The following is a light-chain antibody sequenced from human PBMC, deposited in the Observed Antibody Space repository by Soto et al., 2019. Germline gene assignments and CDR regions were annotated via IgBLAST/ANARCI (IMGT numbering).Light chain of an antibody. CDR3: QQSYSSLRT. CDR1: QTISTY. V-gene: IGKV1-39*01. J-gene: IGKJ2*01. CDR2: AVS. Sequence: DIQMTQSPSSLSASVGDRVTITCRASQTISTYLNWYQQKPGKAPRLLIHAVSSLQGGVPSRFSGSRSGTDFTLTISDLQPEDFATYYCQQSYSSLRTFGQGNKLEIK.